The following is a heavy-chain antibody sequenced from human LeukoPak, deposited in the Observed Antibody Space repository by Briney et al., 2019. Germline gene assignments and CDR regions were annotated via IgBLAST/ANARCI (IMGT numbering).Heavy chain of an antibody. D-gene: IGHD1-26*01. J-gene: IGHJ4*02. CDR2: IWYDGSNK. V-gene: IGHV3-33*01. Sequence: GGSQRLSCAASGFTFSSYGMHWVRQAPGKGLEWVAVIWYDGSNKYYADSVKGRFTISRDNSKNTLYLQMNSLRAEDTAVYYCASESDPYSGSYYYFDYWGQGTLVTVSS. CDR3: ASESDPYSGSYYYFDY. CDR1: GFTFSSYG.